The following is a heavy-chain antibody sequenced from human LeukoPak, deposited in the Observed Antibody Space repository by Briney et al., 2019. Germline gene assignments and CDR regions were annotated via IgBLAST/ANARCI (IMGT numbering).Heavy chain of an antibody. CDR3: ARVFDYDILTGYAWFDP. CDR1: GGSISSYY. Sequence: SETLSLTCTVSGGSISSYYWTWIRQPPGKGLEWIGYIYYSGNTNYNPSLKSRVTISVDTSKNQFSLKLSSVTAADTAVYYCARVFDYDILTGYAWFDPWGQGTPVTVSS. CDR2: IYYSGNT. J-gene: IGHJ5*02. D-gene: IGHD3-9*01. V-gene: IGHV4-59*01.